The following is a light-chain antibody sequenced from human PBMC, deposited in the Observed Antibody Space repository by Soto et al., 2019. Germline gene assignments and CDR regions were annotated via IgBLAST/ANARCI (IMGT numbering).Light chain of an antibody. Sequence: EIVLTQSPGTLSLSPGERATLSCRASQSVSSTYLAWYQQKPGQAPRLLMYGASTRATGIPDRFSGSGSGTDFTLTISRLEPEDFAVYYCQHYDSSRTFGQGTKVDI. CDR3: QHYDSSRT. J-gene: IGKJ1*01. V-gene: IGKV3-20*01. CDR1: QSVSSTY. CDR2: GAS.